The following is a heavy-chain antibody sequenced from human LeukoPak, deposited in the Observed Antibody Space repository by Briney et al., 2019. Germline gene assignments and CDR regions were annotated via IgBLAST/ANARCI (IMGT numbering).Heavy chain of an antibody. V-gene: IGHV3-11*04. CDR3: ARADCSSTSCYVLDY. CDR2: ISSSDSTI. CDR1: GFTFSDYY. J-gene: IGHJ4*02. Sequence: GGSLRLSCAGSGFTFSDYYMSWIRQAPGKGLEWVSYISSSDSTIYYADSVKGRFTISRDNAKNSLYLQMNSLRADDTAVYHCARADCSSTSCYVLDYWGQGTLVTVSS. D-gene: IGHD2-2*01.